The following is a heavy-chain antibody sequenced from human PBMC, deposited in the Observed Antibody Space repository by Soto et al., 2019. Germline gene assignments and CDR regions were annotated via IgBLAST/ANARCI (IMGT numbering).Heavy chain of an antibody. CDR2: IYYSGST. V-gene: IGHV4-30-4*01. D-gene: IGHD3-10*01. CDR3: ARGRITMVRGVPYYFDY. J-gene: IGHJ4*02. Sequence: SETLSLTCTVSGGSISSGDYYWSWIRQPPXKGLEWIGYIYYSGSTYYNPSLKSRVTISVDTSKNQFSLKLSSVTAADTAVYYCARGRITMVRGVPYYFDYWGQGTLVTVSS. CDR1: GGSISSGDYY.